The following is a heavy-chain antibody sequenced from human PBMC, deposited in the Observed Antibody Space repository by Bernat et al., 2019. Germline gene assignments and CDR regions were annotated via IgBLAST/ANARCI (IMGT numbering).Heavy chain of an antibody. V-gene: IGHV3-30-3*01. CDR1: GFTFSDYA. D-gene: IGHD3-10*01. Sequence: QVQLVESGGGVVQPGRSLRLSCAASGFTFSDYAMHWVRQAPGKGLEWVALISNDGSIKYYTDSVKGRFTISRDNSENTLYLQMNSLKVEDTAVYYCARRLRFVELTDYWGQGTLVTVSS. CDR3: ARRLRFVELTDY. J-gene: IGHJ4*02. CDR2: ISNDGSIK.